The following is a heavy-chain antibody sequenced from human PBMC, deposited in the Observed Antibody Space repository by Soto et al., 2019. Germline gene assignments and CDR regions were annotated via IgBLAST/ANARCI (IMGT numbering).Heavy chain of an antibody. CDR3: ARGFT. Sequence: GGSLRLSCSASGFTFSDQWMSWVRQAPGKGPEWVANIKPDGSDKNYVDSVKGRFTISRDNARDSLSLQMNSLRVEDTAVYFCARGFTWGQGTLVTLSS. CDR1: GFTFSDQW. V-gene: IGHV3-7*01. CDR2: IKPDGSDK. J-gene: IGHJ5*02.